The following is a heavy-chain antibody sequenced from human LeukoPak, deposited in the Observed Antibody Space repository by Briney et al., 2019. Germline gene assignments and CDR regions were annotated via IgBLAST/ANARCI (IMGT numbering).Heavy chain of an antibody. CDR1: GFAFGDFW. Sequence: GGSLRLSCAASGFAFGDFWMSWVRQTPGKGLGSVATIKQDGSAKEYVDSVKGRFTISRDNAKESLYLQMNNLRADDTGVYYCAREKREGLWFGELFRFQYCGLDVWGQGTTVIVSS. CDR3: AREKREGLWFGELFRFQYCGLDV. CDR2: IKQDGSAK. J-gene: IGHJ6*02. V-gene: IGHV3-7*01. D-gene: IGHD3-10*01.